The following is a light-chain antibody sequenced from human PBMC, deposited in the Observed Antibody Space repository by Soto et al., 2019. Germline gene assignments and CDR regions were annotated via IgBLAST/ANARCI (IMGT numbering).Light chain of an antibody. CDR3: QQRSNWPPR. CDR2: DAS. J-gene: IGKJ4*01. V-gene: IGKV3-11*01. Sequence: EIVLTQSPATLSLSPGERATLSCRASQSVSSYLAWYQQKPGQAPRILIYDASNRATGIPARFSGSGSGTDFTLTIISIEPEDFAVYYCQQRSNWPPRFGGGTKVEIK. CDR1: QSVSSY.